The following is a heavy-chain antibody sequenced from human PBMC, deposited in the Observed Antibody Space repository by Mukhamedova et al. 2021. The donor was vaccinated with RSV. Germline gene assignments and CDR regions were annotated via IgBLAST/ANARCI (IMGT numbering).Heavy chain of an antibody. V-gene: IGHV1-3*01. D-gene: IGHD1-26*01. CDR2: INAGTGNT. CDR3: ARTRVLGATTATFAY. J-gene: IGHJ4*02. Sequence: INAGTGNTISSQNFQGRVSITRDTSASSVYMELSSLTSEDTAVYYCARTRVLGATTATFAYWGQGTLVTVTS.